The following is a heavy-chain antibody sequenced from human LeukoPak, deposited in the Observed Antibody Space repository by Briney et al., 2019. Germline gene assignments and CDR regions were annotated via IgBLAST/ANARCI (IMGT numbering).Heavy chain of an antibody. V-gene: IGHV3-33*01. D-gene: IGHD2-15*01. CDR3: AREPINLVVGVSYGLDV. CDR2: IWYDGSKT. J-gene: IGHJ6*02. Sequence: GGSLRLSCAASGFNFRSHAMHWVRQAPGKGLEWVALIWYDGSKTYYEDSMKGRVTISRDNARNTLYLQINNLRAEDTAVYYCAREPINLVVGVSYGLDVWGLGTAVTVSS. CDR1: GFNFRSHA.